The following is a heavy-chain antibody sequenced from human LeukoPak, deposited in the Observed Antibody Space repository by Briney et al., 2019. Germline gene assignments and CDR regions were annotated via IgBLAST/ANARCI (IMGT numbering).Heavy chain of an antibody. CDR3: ARFVRYYDFWSGLTPDY. J-gene: IGHJ4*02. D-gene: IGHD3-3*01. Sequence: SETLSLTCTVSGGSISSSSYYWGWIRQPPGKGLEWIGSIYYSGSTYYNPSLKSRVTISVDTSKNPFSLKLSSVTAADTAVYYCARFVRYYDFWSGLTPDYWGQGTLVTVSS. V-gene: IGHV4-39*01. CDR2: IYYSGST. CDR1: GGSISSSSYY.